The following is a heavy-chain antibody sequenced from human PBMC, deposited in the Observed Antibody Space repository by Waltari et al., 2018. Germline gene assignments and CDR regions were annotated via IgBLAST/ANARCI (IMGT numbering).Heavy chain of an antibody. D-gene: IGHD3-16*01. V-gene: IGHV4-34*01. Sequence: QVQLQQWGAGLLKPSETLSLTCAVYGGSFSGYYWTWIRQHPGKGLEWIGEINHSGSTNYNPSLKSRVTISVDTSKNQFSLKLSSVTAADTAVYYCARGYSRAFWGYYYGMDVWGQGTTVTVSS. CDR3: ARGYSRAFWGYYYGMDV. CDR2: INHSGST. J-gene: IGHJ6*02. CDR1: GGSFSGYY.